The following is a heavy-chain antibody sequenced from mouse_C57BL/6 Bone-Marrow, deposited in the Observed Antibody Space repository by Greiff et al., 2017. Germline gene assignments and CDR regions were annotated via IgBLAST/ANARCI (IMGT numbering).Heavy chain of an antibody. CDR3: ARLSTRTYAMDY. Sequence: VQLQQSGAELVRPGTSVKMSCKASGYTFTNYWIGWAKQRPGHGLEWIGDIYPGGGYTNYNEKFKGKATLTADKSSSTAYMQCSSLTSEDSAIYYCARLSTRTYAMDYWGQGTSVTVSS. CDR2: IYPGGGYT. V-gene: IGHV1-63*01. D-gene: IGHD3-3*01. CDR1: GYTFTNYW. J-gene: IGHJ4*01.